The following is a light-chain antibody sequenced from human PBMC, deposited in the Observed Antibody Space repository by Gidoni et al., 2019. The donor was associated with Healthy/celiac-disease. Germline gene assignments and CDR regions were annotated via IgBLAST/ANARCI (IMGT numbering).Light chain of an antibody. J-gene: IGKJ4*01. CDR1: QSSSSY. Sequence: DIQMTQSPSSLSASVGDRVTSTCRASQSSSSYLNWYQQKPGKAPKLLIYAASSVQSGLPSRFSGSGSGTDFTLTISSLQPEDFATYYCQQSYSTLLTFGGGTKVEIK. CDR3: QQSYSTLLT. V-gene: IGKV1-39*01. CDR2: AAS.